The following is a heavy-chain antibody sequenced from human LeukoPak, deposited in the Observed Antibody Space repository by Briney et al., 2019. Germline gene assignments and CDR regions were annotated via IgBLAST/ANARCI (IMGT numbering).Heavy chain of an antibody. CDR2: ISSNGGDT. V-gene: IGHV3-64*01. Sequence: GGSLRLSCVASGFTFSTYPMHWVRQAPGKGLEYASAISSNGGDTYYTNSVKGRFTISRDNSKNTLYLQMGSLRAEDMAVYYCAREVAGAGTFDYWGQGTLVTVSS. CDR1: GFTFSTYP. CDR3: AREVAGAGTFDY. J-gene: IGHJ4*02. D-gene: IGHD6-19*01.